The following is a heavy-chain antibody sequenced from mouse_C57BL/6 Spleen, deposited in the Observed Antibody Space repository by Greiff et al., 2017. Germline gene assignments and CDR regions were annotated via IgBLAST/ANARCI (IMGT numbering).Heavy chain of an antibody. Sequence: EVQLQQSGPGLVKPGASVKISCKASGYSFTSYYMNWVNQSPEKSLEWIGEINPSTGGTTYNQKFKDKATLTVDKSSSTDYMQLKSLTSEDAAVYYCARRDGSSLWYFDVWGTGTTVTVSS. CDR2: INPSTGGT. CDR3: ARRDGSSLWYFDV. CDR1: GYSFTSYY. D-gene: IGHD1-1*01. V-gene: IGHV1-42*01. J-gene: IGHJ1*03.